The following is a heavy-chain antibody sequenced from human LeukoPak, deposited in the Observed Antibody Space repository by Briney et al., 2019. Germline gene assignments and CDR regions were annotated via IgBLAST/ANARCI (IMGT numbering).Heavy chain of an antibody. Sequence: SETLSLTCAVYGGSFSGYYWSWIRQPPGKGLEWIGEINHSGSTNYNPSLKSRVTISVDTSKNQFSLKLSSVTAADTAVYYCARSRGLKRAAAVHWGQGTLVTVSS. D-gene: IGHD6-13*01. CDR2: INHSGST. CDR1: GGSFSGYY. V-gene: IGHV4-34*01. J-gene: IGHJ4*02. CDR3: ARSRGLKRAAAVH.